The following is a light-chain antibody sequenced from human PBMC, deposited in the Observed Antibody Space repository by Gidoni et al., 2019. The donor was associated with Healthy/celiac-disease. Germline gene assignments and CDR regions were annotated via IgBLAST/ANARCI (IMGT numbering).Light chain of an antibody. CDR1: QSVSSN. V-gene: IGKV3-15*01. CDR3: QQYNNWLPLT. CDR2: CAS. Sequence: ELVMTQSPATLSVSPGESDTLSRRASQSVSSNLAWYQQKPGQAPRLLIYCASTRATGIPARFSGSGSGREFTLTISSLQSEDFAVYYCQQYNNWLPLTFGGGTKVEIK. J-gene: IGKJ4*02.